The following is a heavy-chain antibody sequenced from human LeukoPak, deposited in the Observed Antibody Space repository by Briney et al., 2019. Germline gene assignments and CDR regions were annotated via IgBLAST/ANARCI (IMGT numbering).Heavy chain of an antibody. CDR1: GFTFSSYG. Sequence: GGSLRLSCAASGFTFSSYGMHWVRQAPGKGLEWVAVIWYDGSNKYYADSVKGRFTISRDNSKNTLYLQMNSLRAEDTAVYYCAKDGGSLRNFDYWGQGTLVTVSS. CDR2: IWYDGSNK. J-gene: IGHJ4*02. CDR3: AKDGGSLRNFDY. V-gene: IGHV3-33*06. D-gene: IGHD3-3*01.